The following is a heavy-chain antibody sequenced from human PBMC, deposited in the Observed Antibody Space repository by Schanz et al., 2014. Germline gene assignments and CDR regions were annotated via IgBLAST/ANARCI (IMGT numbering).Heavy chain of an antibody. V-gene: IGHV1-8*02. J-gene: IGHJ4*02. CDR1: GYTFVSYS. Sequence: QVQLVQSGAEVKKPGASVKVSCKASGYTFVSYSMHWVRQATGQGLEWMGWMNPNSGNTGYAQKFQGRVTMTRNTSISTAYMELSRLKSDDTAVYYCARGFDFWDRWGQGTLVIVSS. CDR3: ARGFDFWDR. D-gene: IGHD3-3*01. CDR2: MNPNSGNT.